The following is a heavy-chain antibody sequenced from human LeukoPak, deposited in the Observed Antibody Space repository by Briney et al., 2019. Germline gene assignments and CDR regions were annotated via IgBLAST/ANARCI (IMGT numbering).Heavy chain of an antibody. V-gene: IGHV3-23*01. J-gene: IGHJ4*02. Sequence: GGSLRLSCAASGFTFSSYAMSWVRQAPGKGLEWVSAISTSGVNTYYADSVKGRFTISRDNSKNTLYLQMSSLRAEDTAVYYRAKSTSIPIRPSDYWDQGALVTVSS. D-gene: IGHD6-6*01. CDR3: AKSTSIPIRPSDY. CDR2: ISTSGVNT. CDR1: GFTFSSYA.